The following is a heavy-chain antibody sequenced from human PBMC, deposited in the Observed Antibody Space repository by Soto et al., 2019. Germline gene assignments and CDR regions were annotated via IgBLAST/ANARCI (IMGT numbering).Heavy chain of an antibody. J-gene: IGHJ6*03. CDR2: INHSGST. CDR3: ARGWPPYSSSRIRIYYYRDV. Sequence: QVQLQQWGAGLLKPSETLSLTCAVYGGSFSGYYWSWIRQPPGKGLEWIGEINHSGSTNYNPSLKSRVTISVDPSKNRFSLKLSSVAAADTAVYYCARGWPPYSSSRIRIYYYRDVWGKGTTVTVSS. D-gene: IGHD6-13*01. V-gene: IGHV4-34*01. CDR1: GGSFSGYY.